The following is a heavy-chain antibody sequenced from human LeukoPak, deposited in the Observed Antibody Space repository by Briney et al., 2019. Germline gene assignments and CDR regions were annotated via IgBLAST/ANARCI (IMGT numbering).Heavy chain of an antibody. CDR2: INHSGST. V-gene: IGHV4-39*07. CDR1: GGSISSSSYY. D-gene: IGHD4-17*01. CDR3: ARATIYGDEPVDY. Sequence: SETLSLTCTVSGGSISSSSYYWGWIRQPPGKGLEWIGEINHSGSTNYNPSLKSRVTISVDTSKNQFSLKLSSVTAADTAVYYCARATIYGDEPVDYWGQGTLVTVSS. J-gene: IGHJ4*02.